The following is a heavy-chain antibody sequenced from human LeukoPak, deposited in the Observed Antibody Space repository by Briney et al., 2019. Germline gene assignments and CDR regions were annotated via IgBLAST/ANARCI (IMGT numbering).Heavy chain of an antibody. CDR2: IYYSGST. Sequence: SETLSLTCTVSGGSISSSSYYWGWIRQPPGKGLEWIGSIYYSGSTYYNPSLKSRVTISVDKSKNQFSLKLSSVTAADTAVYYCARNSLAVAARGFDYWGQGTLVTVSS. J-gene: IGHJ4*02. CDR1: GGSISSSSYY. D-gene: IGHD6-19*01. V-gene: IGHV4-39*07. CDR3: ARNSLAVAARGFDY.